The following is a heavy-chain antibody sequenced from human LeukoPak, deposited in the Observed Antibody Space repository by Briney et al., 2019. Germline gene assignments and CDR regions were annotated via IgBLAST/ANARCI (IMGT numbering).Heavy chain of an antibody. CDR2: ISNNGRSV. J-gene: IGHJ3*02. D-gene: IGHD3-22*01. V-gene: IGHV3-11*04. CDR3: ARAKYDSSGYYYSGFDI. CDR1: GFTFSDYY. Sequence: PGGSLRLSCAASGFTFSDYYMGWIRQAPGKGLEWGSYISNNGRSVYYADSVKGRFTMSRDNAKKSLYVQMYSPRAQNTAVYYCARAKYDSSGYYYSGFDIWGQGTMVTVSS.